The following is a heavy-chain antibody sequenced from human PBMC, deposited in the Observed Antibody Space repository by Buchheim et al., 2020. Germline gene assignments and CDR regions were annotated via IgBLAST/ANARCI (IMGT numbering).Heavy chain of an antibody. J-gene: IGHJ4*02. D-gene: IGHD2-2*01. CDR3: AKGACSSTSCYAGGYFDN. V-gene: IGHV3-23*01. CDR1: GFTFSSYA. CDR2: IGGSSYTT. Sequence: EVQLLESGGGLVQPGGSLRLSCAASGFTFSSYALNWVRQAPGRGLEWVSAIGGSSYTTYYADSVKGRITISRDISKNILFLQMNSLRAEDTAVYYCAKGACSSTSCYAGGYFDNWGQGTL.